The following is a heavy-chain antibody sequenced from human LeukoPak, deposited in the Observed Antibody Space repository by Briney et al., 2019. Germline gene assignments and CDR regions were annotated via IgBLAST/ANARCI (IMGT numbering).Heavy chain of an antibody. Sequence: GGSLRLSCAASGFTLSSYAMSWVRQAPGMGLEWVSAISGSGGSTYYADSVKGRFTISRDNSKNTLYLQMNSLRAEDTAVYYCAKLGVTVGANAYWGQGTLVTVAS. CDR2: ISGSGGST. CDR3: AKLGVTVGANAY. CDR1: GFTLSSYA. D-gene: IGHD4-23*01. J-gene: IGHJ4*02. V-gene: IGHV3-23*01.